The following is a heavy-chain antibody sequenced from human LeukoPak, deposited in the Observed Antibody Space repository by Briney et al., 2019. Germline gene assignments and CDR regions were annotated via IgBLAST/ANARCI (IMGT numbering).Heavy chain of an antibody. D-gene: IGHD6-19*01. CDR1: GGSISSSSYY. V-gene: IGHV4-39*07. CDR3: ARGYSSGLMGAFDI. Sequence: PSETLSLTCTVSGGSISSSSYYWGWIRQPPGKGLEWIGSIYYSGSTYYNPSLKSRVTISVDTSKNQFSLKLSSVTAADTAVYYCARGYSSGLMGAFDIWGQGTMVTVSS. CDR2: IYYSGST. J-gene: IGHJ3*02.